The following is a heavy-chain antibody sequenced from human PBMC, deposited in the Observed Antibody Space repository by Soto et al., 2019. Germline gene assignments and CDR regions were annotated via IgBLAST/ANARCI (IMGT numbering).Heavy chain of an antibody. D-gene: IGHD5-18*01. CDR2: IYYSGST. J-gene: IGHJ4*02. Sequence: QVQLQESGPGLVKPSQTLSLTCTVSGGSISSGDYYWSWIRQPPGQGLAWIGYIYYSGSTYYNPSLKRRVTIAVDTSKNQFSLKLSSVTAADTAVYYGAREGYSYGSVDYWGQGTLVTVSS. CDR3: AREGYSYGSVDY. V-gene: IGHV4-30-4*01. CDR1: GGSISSGDYY.